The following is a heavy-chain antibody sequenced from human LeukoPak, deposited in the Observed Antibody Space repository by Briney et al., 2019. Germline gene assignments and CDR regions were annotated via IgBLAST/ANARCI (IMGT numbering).Heavy chain of an antibody. CDR1: GFTFSDYG. D-gene: IGHD3-10*01. V-gene: IGHV3-33*01. CDR3: VRASGSFDY. Sequence: PGGSLRLPCAASGFTFSDYGIHWVRRAPGKRLEWVAVIWSDGSNKYYADSVKGRFTISRDNSRKTLYLQMNSLRAEDTAVYYCVRASGSFDYWGQGTLVTVSS. J-gene: IGHJ4*02. CDR2: IWSDGSNK.